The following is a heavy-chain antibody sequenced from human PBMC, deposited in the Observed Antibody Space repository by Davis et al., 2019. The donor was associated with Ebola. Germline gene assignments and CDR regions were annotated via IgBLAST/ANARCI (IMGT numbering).Heavy chain of an antibody. V-gene: IGHV2-70*01. D-gene: IGHD6-19*01. CDR3: ARTPLIAVAGTFPYWYFDL. Sequence: SGPTLVKPTQTLTLTCTFSGFSLSTSGMCVSWIRQPPEKALEWLALIDWDDDKYYSTSLKTRLTISKDTSKNQVVLTMTNMDPVDTATYYCARTPLIAVAGTFPYWYFDLWGRGTLVTVSS. CDR1: GFSLSTSGMC. J-gene: IGHJ2*01. CDR2: IDWDDDK.